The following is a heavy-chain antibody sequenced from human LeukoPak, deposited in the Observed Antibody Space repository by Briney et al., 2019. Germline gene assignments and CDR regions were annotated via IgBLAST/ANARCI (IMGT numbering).Heavy chain of an antibody. V-gene: IGHV1-2*02. J-gene: IGHJ4*02. CDR1: GDTFAAHH. CDR2: IPPDGRDT. Sequence: GASVKLSCTASGDTFAAHHIHWVRQAPGPHVKWGGSIPPDGRDTKYSQKFQERMTLTTETSTNTAYMALSRLIPDDTTVYYCSGRYGPGLVWGQGTLISASP. D-gene: IGHD3-10*01. CDR3: SGRYGPGLV.